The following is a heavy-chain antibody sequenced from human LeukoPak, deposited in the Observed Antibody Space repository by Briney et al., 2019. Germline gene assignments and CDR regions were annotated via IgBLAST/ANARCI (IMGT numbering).Heavy chain of an antibody. CDR3: ARDHLTFVAFDI. D-gene: IGHD2/OR15-2a*01. J-gene: IGHJ3*02. CDR2: INASGATT. CDR1: GFTFSGHA. Sequence: GGSLRLSCAASGFTFSGHAMSWVRHAPGKGLEWVSAINASGATTFYADSVKGRLTISRDNSRNTLYLQMNSLRAEDTAVYYCARDHLTFVAFDIWGQGTMVTVSS. V-gene: IGHV3-23*01.